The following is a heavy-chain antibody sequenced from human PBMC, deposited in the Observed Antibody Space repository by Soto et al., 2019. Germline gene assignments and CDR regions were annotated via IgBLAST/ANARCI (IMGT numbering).Heavy chain of an antibody. V-gene: IGHV4-4*02. Sequence: QVQLQESGPGLVKPSGTLSLTCAVSGGSISSSNWWSWVRQPPGKGLEWIGEIYHSGSTNYNPSLKSRGTLSXDXAKNQFSLKLSSVTAADTAVYYCARGGGGSYYGFQHWGQGTLVTVSS. J-gene: IGHJ1*01. D-gene: IGHD1-26*01. CDR3: ARGGGGSYYGFQH. CDR1: GGSISSSNW. CDR2: IYHSGST.